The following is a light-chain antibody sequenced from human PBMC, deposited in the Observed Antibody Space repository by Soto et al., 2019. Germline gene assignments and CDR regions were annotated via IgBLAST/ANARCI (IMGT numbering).Light chain of an antibody. Sequence: QSALTQPASVSGSPGQSITIPCTGTSSDVGGYNYVSWYQQHPGIAPKVMIYDVSNRPSGVSNRFSGSKSGNTASLTISGLQAEAEADYYCLSYTTSSTYVFGTGTKLTVL. CDR3: LSYTTSSTYV. CDR1: SSDVGGYNY. CDR2: DVS. J-gene: IGLJ1*01. V-gene: IGLV2-14*03.